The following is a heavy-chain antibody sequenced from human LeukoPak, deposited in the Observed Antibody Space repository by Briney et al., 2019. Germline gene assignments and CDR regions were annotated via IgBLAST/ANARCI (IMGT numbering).Heavy chain of an antibody. V-gene: IGHV3-33*01. CDR3: ARDAGYGDSVYWYFDL. J-gene: IGHJ2*01. Sequence: GRSLRLSCAASGFPFSRYGMHWVRQAPGKGLEWVAVIWYDGSNEGYVESVKGRFTISRDNSKNTLYLQMNSLRGEDTAVYYCARDAGYGDSVYWYFDLWGRGSLVTVSS. CDR2: IWYDGSNE. D-gene: IGHD4-17*01. CDR1: GFPFSRYG.